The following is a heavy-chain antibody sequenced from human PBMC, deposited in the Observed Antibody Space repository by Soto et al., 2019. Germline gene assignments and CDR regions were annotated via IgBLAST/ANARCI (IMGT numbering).Heavy chain of an antibody. CDR2: ISSSSSYI. Sequence: GGSLRLSCAASGFTFSSYSMNWVRQAPGKGLEWVSSISSSSSYIYYADSVKGRFTISRDNAKNSLYLQMNSLRAEETAVDYCAREWSIAARPSAFDIGGKGTRGTVSS. D-gene: IGHD6-6*01. J-gene: IGHJ3*02. V-gene: IGHV3-21*01. CDR1: GFTFSSYS. CDR3: AREWSIAARPSAFDI.